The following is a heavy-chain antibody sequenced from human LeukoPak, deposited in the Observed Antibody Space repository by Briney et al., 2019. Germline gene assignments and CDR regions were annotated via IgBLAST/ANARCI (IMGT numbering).Heavy chain of an antibody. V-gene: IGHV4-34*01. Sequence: SETLSLTCAVYGGSFSGYYWSWIRQPPGKGLEWIGEINHSGSTNYNPSLKSRVTISVGTSKNQFSLKLSSVTAADTAVYYCASGTYTPEWYFDLWGRGTLVTVSS. CDR3: ASGTYTPEWYFDL. D-gene: IGHD2-2*02. CDR1: GGSFSGYY. J-gene: IGHJ2*01. CDR2: INHSGST.